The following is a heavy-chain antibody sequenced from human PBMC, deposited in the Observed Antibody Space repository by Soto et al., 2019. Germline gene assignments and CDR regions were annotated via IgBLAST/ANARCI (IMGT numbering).Heavy chain of an antibody. V-gene: IGHV3-11*01. D-gene: IGHD6-6*01. CDR3: ARDWSTARLRSPAYYYYGMDV. Sequence: GGSLRLSCAASGFTFSDYYMSWIRQAPGKGLEWVSYISSSGSTIYYADSVKGRFTISRDNAKNSLYLQMNSLRAEDTAVYYCARDWSTARLRSPAYYYYGMDVWGQGTTVTVSS. J-gene: IGHJ6*02. CDR2: ISSSGSTI. CDR1: GFTFSDYY.